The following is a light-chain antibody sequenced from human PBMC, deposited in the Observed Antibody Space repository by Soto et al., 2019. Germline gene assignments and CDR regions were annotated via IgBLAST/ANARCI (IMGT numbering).Light chain of an antibody. J-gene: IGLJ1*01. CDR2: EVS. V-gene: IGLV2-14*01. Sequence: QSALTQPASVSGSPGQSITISCTGTSSDVGGYNYVSWYQQHPGKAPKLMIYEVSNRPSGVSNRFSGSKSGNTASLTISGLQAEDEADYYCSLYTSSSTPGVFGTGTKLTVL. CDR1: SSDVGGYNY. CDR3: SLYTSSSTPGV.